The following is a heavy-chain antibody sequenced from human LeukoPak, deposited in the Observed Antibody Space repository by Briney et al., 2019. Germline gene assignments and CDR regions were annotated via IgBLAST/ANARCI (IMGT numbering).Heavy chain of an antibody. D-gene: IGHD1-1*01. CDR2: VSYGGNDG. V-gene: IGHV3-30*18. CDR1: GFNFSYYA. CDR3: AKLAWNDGSYYFDY. Sequence: GGSLRLSCIGSGFNFSYYAIYWVRQAPGKGLEWVAVVSYGGNDGYYADSVKGRFSISRDNSQNTVTLQMNNLRVDDTAIYYCAKLAWNDGSYYFDYWGQGTLVTVSS. J-gene: IGHJ4*02.